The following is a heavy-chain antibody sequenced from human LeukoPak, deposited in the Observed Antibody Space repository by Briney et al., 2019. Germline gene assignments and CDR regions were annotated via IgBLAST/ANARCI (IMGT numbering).Heavy chain of an antibody. J-gene: IGHJ4*02. CDR2: ISSSSSYI. V-gene: IGHV3-21*01. Sequence: GGSLRLSCAASGFTFSSYSMNWVRQAPGKGLEWVSSISSSSSYIYYADSVKGRFTISRDNAKNSLYLQMNSLRAEDTAVYYCARDRVPHLLRLNYYYDSSGYFDYWGQGTLVTVSS. D-gene: IGHD3-22*01. CDR3: ARDRVPHLLRLNYYYDSSGYFDY. CDR1: GFTFSSYS.